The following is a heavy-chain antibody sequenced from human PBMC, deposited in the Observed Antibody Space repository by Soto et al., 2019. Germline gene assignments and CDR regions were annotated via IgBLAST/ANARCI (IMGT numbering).Heavy chain of an antibody. J-gene: IGHJ6*02. CDR3: ARDPKYSSSSSDDPYYYYGMDV. V-gene: IGHV3-48*02. CDR1: EFTFSSYS. CDR2: ISSSSSTI. Sequence: GGSLRLSCAASEFTFSSYSMDWVRQAPGKGLEWVSYISSSSSTIYYADSVKGRFTISRDNAKNSLYLQMNSLRDEDTAVYYCARDPKYSSSSSDDPYYYYGMDVWGQGTTVTVSS. D-gene: IGHD6-6*01.